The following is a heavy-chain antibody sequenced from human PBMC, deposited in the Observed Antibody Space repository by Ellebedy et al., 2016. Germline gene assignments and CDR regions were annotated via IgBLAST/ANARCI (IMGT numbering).Heavy chain of an antibody. CDR3: ARYPGYCSGGDCYGYFEN. V-gene: IGHV1-69*13. CDR1: GGTFRSYA. J-gene: IGHJ4*02. CDR2: IIPIFGTA. D-gene: IGHD2-15*01. Sequence: SVKVSCXASGGTFRSYAISWVRQAPGQGLEWMGGIIPIFGTANYAQKFQGRVTIIADESTSTVYMELSSLRSEDTAVYFCARYPGYCSGGDCYGYFENWGQGTLVTVSS.